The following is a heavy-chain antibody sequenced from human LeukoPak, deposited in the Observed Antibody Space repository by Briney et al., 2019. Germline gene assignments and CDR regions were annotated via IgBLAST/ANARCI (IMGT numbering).Heavy chain of an antibody. CDR1: GGFISSSSDY. D-gene: IGHD2-2*01. CDR3: STYRGEYCSSTSCSDY. CDR2: IYYSGST. V-gene: IGHV4-39*07. J-gene: IGHJ4*02. Sequence: SETLSLTCTVSGGFISSSSDYWGWIRQPPGKGLEWIGSIYYSGSTYYNPSLKSRVTISVDTSKNQFSLKLSSVTAADTAVYYCSTYRGEYCSSTSCSDYWGQGTLVTVSS.